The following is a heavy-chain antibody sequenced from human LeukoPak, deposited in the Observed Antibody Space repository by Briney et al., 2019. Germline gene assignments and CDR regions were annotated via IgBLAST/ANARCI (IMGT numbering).Heavy chain of an antibody. Sequence: GGSLRLSCAASGFTFGPYTMNWVRQAPGKGLEWVSYISSSSDTIYYADSVKGRFTISRDNGKNSLYLQMNRLRAEDTAVYYCASGMRVGPNIWGQGTLVTVSS. J-gene: IGHJ4*02. D-gene: IGHD1-26*01. CDR1: GFTFGPYT. CDR3: ASGMRVGPNI. V-gene: IGHV3-48*04. CDR2: ISSSSDTI.